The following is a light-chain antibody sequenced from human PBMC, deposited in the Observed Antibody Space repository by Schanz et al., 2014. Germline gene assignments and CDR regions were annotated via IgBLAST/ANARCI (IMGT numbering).Light chain of an antibody. Sequence: QSALTQPPSASGSPGQSVTISCTGTSSDVGDYNYVSWYQQHPGKAPRLMIYDVNKRPSGVPDRFSGSQSGNTAALTISGLQADDESDYYCCSYAGSRWVFGGGTKLTVL. J-gene: IGLJ3*02. CDR2: DVN. V-gene: IGLV2-8*01. CDR3: CSYAGSRWV. CDR1: SSDVGDYNY.